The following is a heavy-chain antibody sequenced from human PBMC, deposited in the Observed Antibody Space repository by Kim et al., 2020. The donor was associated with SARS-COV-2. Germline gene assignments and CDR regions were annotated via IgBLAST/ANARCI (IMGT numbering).Heavy chain of an antibody. CDR1: GGSVSSGSYY. Sequence: SETLSLTCTVSGGSVSSGSYYWSWIRQPPGKGLEWIGYIYYSGSTNYNPSLKSRVTISVDTSKNQFSLKLSSVTAADTAVYYCARVGDSSGYYYRTYYFDYWGQGTLVTVSS. CDR3: ARVGDSSGYYYRTYYFDY. J-gene: IGHJ4*02. D-gene: IGHD3-22*01. V-gene: IGHV4-61*01. CDR2: IYYSGST.